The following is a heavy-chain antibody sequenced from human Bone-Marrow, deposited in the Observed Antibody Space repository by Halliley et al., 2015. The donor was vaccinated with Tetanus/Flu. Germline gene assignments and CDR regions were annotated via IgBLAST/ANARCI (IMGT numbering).Heavy chain of an antibody. J-gene: IGHJ3*02. CDR3: AKGVVYSSGWSNAFDI. Sequence: SLRLSCVVSGIMVSGSYMSWVRQAPGKGLEWVSVLYSGGSTDYADSVKGRFIISRDNSKNTVYLQMNSLRAEDTALYYCAKGVVYSSGWSNAFDIWGQGTLVTVSS. CDR2: LYSGGST. V-gene: IGHV3-53*01. CDR1: GIMVSGSY. D-gene: IGHD6-19*01.